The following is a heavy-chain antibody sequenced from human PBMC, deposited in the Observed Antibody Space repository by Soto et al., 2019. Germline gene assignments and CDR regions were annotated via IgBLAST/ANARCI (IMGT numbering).Heavy chain of an antibody. V-gene: IGHV3-21*01. D-gene: IGHD1-26*01. CDR3: ARESGDSINSYYYYFMDV. J-gene: IGHJ6*03. CDR1: GFTFSSYS. CDR2: ISSSSSYI. Sequence: GGSLRLSCAASGFTFSSYSMNWVRQAPGKGLEWVSSISSSSSYIYYAVSVKGRFTISRDNAKNSLYLQMNRLKAEDTAVYYCARESGDSINSYYYYFMDVWGKGTTVTVSS.